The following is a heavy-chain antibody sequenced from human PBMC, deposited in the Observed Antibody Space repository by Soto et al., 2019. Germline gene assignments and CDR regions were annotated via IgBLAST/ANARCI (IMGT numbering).Heavy chain of an antibody. CDR2: INSDGSST. Sequence: GGSLRLSCAASGFTFSSYWMHWVRQAPGKGLVWVSRINSDGSSTSYADSVKGRFTISRDNAKNTLYLQMNSLRAEDTAVYYCARGPAFKTITMVRGATDYWGQGTLVTVSS. J-gene: IGHJ4*02. V-gene: IGHV3-74*01. CDR3: ARGPAFKTITMVRGATDY. D-gene: IGHD3-10*01. CDR1: GFTFSSYW.